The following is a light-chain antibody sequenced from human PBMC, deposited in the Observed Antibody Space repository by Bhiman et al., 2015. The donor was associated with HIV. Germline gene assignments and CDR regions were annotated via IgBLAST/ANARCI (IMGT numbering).Light chain of an antibody. J-gene: IGLJ3*02. CDR2: EDY. V-gene: IGLV6-57*01. CDR1: SGNIANNY. Sequence: NFVLTQPHSVSESPGKTVTISCTRSSGNIANNYVQWYQQRPGSSPTTVIFEDYQRPSGVPDRFSGSIDSSSNSASLTISGLKTEDEADYYCQSYDSSINWVFGGGTKLTVL. CDR3: QSYDSSINWV.